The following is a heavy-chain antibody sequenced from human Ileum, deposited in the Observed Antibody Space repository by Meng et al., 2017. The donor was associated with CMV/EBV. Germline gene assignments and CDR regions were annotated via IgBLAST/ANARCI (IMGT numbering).Heavy chain of an antibody. D-gene: IGHD6-6*01. CDR1: ELTFSSYG. V-gene: IGHV3-30*02. CDR3: AKATGSTSRYCNYGMDD. J-gene: IGHJ6*02. Sequence: GGSLRLSCAASELTFSSYGMHWVRQAPGKGLEWVAFIRYDGAEKYYADSVKGRFAISRDNSRNTLHLQMNGLRAEDTAVYYCAKATGSTSRYCNYGMDDWGQGATVTVSS. CDR2: IRYDGAEK.